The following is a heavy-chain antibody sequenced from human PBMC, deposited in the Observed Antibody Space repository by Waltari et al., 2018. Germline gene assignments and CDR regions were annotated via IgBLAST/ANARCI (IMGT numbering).Heavy chain of an antibody. D-gene: IGHD3-22*01. CDR2: INHSGST. V-gene: IGHV4-34*01. CDR3: ARTYYYDSSGYAGY. CDR1: GGSFSGYY. Sequence: QVQLQQWGAGLLKPSETLSLTCAVYGGSFSGYYWSWIRQPPGKGLEWIGEINHSGSTNHNPSLKSRVTISVDTSKNQFSLKLSSVTAADTAVYYCARTYYYDSSGYAGYWGQGTLVTVSS. J-gene: IGHJ4*02.